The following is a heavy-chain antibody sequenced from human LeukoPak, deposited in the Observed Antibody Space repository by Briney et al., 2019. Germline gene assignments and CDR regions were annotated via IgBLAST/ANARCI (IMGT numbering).Heavy chain of an antibody. V-gene: IGHV1-18*01. CDR2: ISAYNGNT. Sequence: ASVKVSFKASGYTFTSYGISWVRQAPGQGLEWMGWISAYNGNTNYAQKFQGRVTMTRDTSISTAYMELSRLRSDDTAVHYCARAEYSGSYGYWGQGTLVTVSS. CDR3: ARAEYSGSYGY. CDR1: GYTFTSYG. J-gene: IGHJ4*02. D-gene: IGHD1-26*01.